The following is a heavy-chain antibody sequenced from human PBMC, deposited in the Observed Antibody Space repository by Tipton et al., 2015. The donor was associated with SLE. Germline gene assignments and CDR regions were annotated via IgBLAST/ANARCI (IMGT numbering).Heavy chain of an antibody. CDR1: GFTFSNYE. V-gene: IGHV3-48*03. D-gene: IGHD1-14*01. CDR3: VKSGGSNPRYYYYYMDV. CDR2: IRTSGETK. Sequence: GSLRLSCAASGFTFSNYEMNWVRQAPGKGLEWVSNIRTSGETKFYADFVRGRFTISRDNAKKSLYLQMNSLRAADTAVYYCVKSGGSNPRYYYYYMDVWGNGTTVTVSS. J-gene: IGHJ6*03.